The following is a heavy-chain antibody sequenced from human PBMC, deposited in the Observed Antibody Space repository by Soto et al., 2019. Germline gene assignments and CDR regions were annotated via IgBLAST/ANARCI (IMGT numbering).Heavy chain of an antibody. CDR1: GYSFTSYW. V-gene: IGHV5-10-1*01. Sequence: PVESLKISCKGSGYSFTSYWLSWVRQMPGKGLEWMGRIDPSDSYTNYSPSFQGHVTISADKSISTAYLQWSSLKASDTAMYYRARRTAATGYYYYGMDVWGQGTTVSVSS. D-gene: IGHD2-15*01. J-gene: IGHJ6*02. CDR2: IDPSDSYT. CDR3: ARRTAATGYYYYGMDV.